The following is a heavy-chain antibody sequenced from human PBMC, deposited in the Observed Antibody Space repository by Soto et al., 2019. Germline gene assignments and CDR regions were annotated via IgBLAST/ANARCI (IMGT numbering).Heavy chain of an antibody. CDR1: GFTFSSYA. CDR2: ISYDGSNK. J-gene: IGHJ4*02. V-gene: IGHV3-30-3*01. CDR3: ARESMALFDY. D-gene: IGHD2-8*01. Sequence: QVQLVESGGGVVQPGRSLRLSCAASGFTFSSYAMHWGRQAPGKGLAWVAVISYDGSNKYYADAVKGRFTISRDKSKNTLYLQMSSLRAEDTAVYYCARESMALFDYWGQGSLVSVSS.